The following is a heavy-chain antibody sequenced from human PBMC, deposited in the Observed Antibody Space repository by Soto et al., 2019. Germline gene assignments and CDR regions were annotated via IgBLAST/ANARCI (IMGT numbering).Heavy chain of an antibody. CDR1: GYTFASYA. Sequence: QVQLVQSGAEVKKPGASVKVSCKASGYTFASYAISWMRQAPGQGLEWLRWISAYNGNTNYAQKLLGRGTMTTDTSTSTAYMELGSLRSDVTAVYYCARDPPRPDYGGQGTLVTVSS. V-gene: IGHV1-18*01. CDR2: ISAYNGNT. CDR3: ARDPPRPDY. D-gene: IGHD1-1*01. J-gene: IGHJ4*02.